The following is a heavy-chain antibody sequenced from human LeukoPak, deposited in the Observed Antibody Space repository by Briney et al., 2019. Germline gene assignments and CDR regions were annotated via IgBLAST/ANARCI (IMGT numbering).Heavy chain of an antibody. V-gene: IGHV3-7*05. CDR3: ASQSSGLFAY. CDR2: IKKDGCEK. D-gene: IGHD3-10*01. J-gene: IGHJ4*02. CDR1: GLPFSTYW. Sequence: GGSLRLSCAASGLPFSTYWMSWVRQAPGKGLEWVANIKKDGCEKYYVDSVKGRFTISRDNAKNSLYLQMNSLRAEDTAVYYCASQSSGLFAYWGQGTLVTVSS.